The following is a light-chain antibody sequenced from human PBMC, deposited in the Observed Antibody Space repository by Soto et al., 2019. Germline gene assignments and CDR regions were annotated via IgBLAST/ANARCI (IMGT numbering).Light chain of an antibody. CDR3: HQYGSSPST. CDR2: AAS. CDR1: QSIAGN. J-gene: IGKJ1*01. V-gene: IGKV3-15*01. Sequence: EIVMTQSPATLSVSPGERATLSCRASQSIAGNLAWYQQKPGQTPRILIFAASTRATGVPARFSGSGSGTEFTLTISSLQSEDFAVYYCHQYGSSPSTFGLGTKVEIK.